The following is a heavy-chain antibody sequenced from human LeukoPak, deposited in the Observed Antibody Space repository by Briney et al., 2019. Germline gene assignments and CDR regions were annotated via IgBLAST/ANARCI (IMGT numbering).Heavy chain of an antibody. CDR2: ISVNGGAM. J-gene: IGHJ2*01. CDR1: GFTFSGYE. Sequence: GGSLRLSCTASGFTFSGYEMTWVRQAPGKGLEWMSYISVNGGAMHYADSVRGRFTTSRDDAKNSLYLHMNSLRVEDTANYYCARKTDRLGAVGRDRYFDLWGRGTLITVSS. V-gene: IGHV3-48*03. CDR3: ARKTDRLGAVGRDRYFDL. D-gene: IGHD6-13*01.